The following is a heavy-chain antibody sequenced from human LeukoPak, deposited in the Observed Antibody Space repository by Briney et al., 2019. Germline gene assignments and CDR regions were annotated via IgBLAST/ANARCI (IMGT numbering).Heavy chain of an antibody. Sequence: GGSLRLSCAASGFTFSSYAMSWVRQAPGKGLEWVSAISGSGGSTYYADSVKGRFTISRDNSKNTLYLQMNSLRAEDTAVYYCASGKSTMVRGANPLDYWGQGTLVTVSS. V-gene: IGHV3-23*01. J-gene: IGHJ4*02. CDR3: ASGKSTMVRGANPLDY. CDR2: ISGSGGST. D-gene: IGHD3-10*01. CDR1: GFTFSSYA.